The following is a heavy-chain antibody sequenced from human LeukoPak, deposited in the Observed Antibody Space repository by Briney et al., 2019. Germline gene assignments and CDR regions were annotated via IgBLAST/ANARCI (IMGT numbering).Heavy chain of an antibody. CDR3: ARDLINFDF. J-gene: IGHJ4*02. CDR2: IWYGGSNK. CDR1: GFTFSSYG. V-gene: IGHV3-33*08. D-gene: IGHD5-24*01. Sequence: GGSLRLSCAASGFTFSSYGMHWVSQAPGKGLEWVAVIWYGGSNKYYADSVKGRFTISRDNSKNTLYLQMNSLRADDTAVYYCARDLINFDFWGQGTLVTVSS.